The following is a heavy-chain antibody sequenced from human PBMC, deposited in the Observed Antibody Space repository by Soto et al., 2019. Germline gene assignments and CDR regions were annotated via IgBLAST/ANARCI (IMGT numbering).Heavy chain of an antibody. CDR2: ISAYNGNT. D-gene: IGHD3-10*01. Sequence: ASVEVTCKASGDTFTSYGIRWVRQAPGQWLEWMGWISAYNGNTNYAQKLQGRVTMTTDTSTSTAYMELRSLRSDDTAVYYFARDRRHYGSVATNVPYWGQRTLVTV. CDR1: GDTFTSYG. J-gene: IGHJ4*02. CDR3: ARDRRHYGSVATNVPY. V-gene: IGHV1-18*01.